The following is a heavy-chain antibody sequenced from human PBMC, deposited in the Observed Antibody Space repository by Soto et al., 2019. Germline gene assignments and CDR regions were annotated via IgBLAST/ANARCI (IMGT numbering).Heavy chain of an antibody. Sequence: QVQLVQSGAEVKKPGSSVKVSCKASGGTFSSYAISWVRQAPGQGLEWMGGIIPIFGTANYAQKFQGRVTITADESTSTAYMELSSLRSEDTAVYYCARDREMATIWSHRDYYYGMDVWGQGTTVTVSS. CDR3: ARDREMATIWSHRDYYYGMDV. D-gene: IGHD5-12*01. CDR1: GGTFSSYA. J-gene: IGHJ6*02. V-gene: IGHV1-69*12. CDR2: IIPIFGTA.